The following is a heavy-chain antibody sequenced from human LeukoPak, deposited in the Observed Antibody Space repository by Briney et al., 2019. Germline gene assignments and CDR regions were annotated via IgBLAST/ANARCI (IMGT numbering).Heavy chain of an antibody. J-gene: IGHJ4*02. CDR2: ISFDGSDK. V-gene: IGHV3-30*18. CDR3: AKDVTVSAYFDC. Sequence: PGGSLRLSCVASGFTFSSYGMHWVRQAPGKGLEWVSLISFDGSDKDYADSVQGRFTISRDNSKNTLYLQMNSLRAEDTAIYYCAKDVTVSAYFDCWGQGTLVTVSS. D-gene: IGHD5/OR15-5a*01. CDR1: GFTFSSYG.